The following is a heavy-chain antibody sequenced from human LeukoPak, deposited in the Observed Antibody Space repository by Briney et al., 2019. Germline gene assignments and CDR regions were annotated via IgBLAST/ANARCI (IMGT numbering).Heavy chain of an antibody. CDR1: GFTFSSYW. V-gene: IGHV3-7*01. J-gene: IGHJ4*02. Sequence: PGGSLRLSCAAPGFTFSSYWMTWVRQAPGKGLEWVANIKQDGSEKYYVDSVKGRFTISRDNAKNSLYLQMNSLRAEDTAVYYCGRRPREIAVADYWGQGTLVTVSS. D-gene: IGHD6-19*01. CDR2: IKQDGSEK. CDR3: GRRPREIAVADY.